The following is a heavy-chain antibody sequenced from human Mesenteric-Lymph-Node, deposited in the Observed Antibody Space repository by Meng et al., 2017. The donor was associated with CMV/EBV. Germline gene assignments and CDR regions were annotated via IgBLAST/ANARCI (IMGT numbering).Heavy chain of an antibody. CDR3: ARWAHGMDV. CDR1: GGSFSGYY. V-gene: IGHV4-34*01. Sequence: SETLSLTCAVYGGSFSGYYWSWIRQPPGKGLEWIGEINHSGSTNYNPSLKSRVTISVDTSKNQFSLKLSSVTAADTAVYYCARWAHGMDVWGQGTTVTVSS. J-gene: IGHJ6*02. CDR2: INHSGST.